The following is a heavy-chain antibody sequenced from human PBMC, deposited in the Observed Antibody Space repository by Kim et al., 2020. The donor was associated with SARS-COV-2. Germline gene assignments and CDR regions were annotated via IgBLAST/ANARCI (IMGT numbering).Heavy chain of an antibody. J-gene: IGHJ5*02. Sequence: YTQNIQGRVTMTEDTSTDTAYMELSSLRSEDTAVYYCATGAAAGKSNWFDPWGQGTLVTVSS. D-gene: IGHD6-13*01. V-gene: IGHV1-24*01. CDR3: ATGAAAGKSNWFDP.